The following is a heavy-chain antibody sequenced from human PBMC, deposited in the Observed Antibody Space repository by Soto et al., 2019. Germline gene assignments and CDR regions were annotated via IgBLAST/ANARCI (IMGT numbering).Heavy chain of an antibody. Sequence: SETLSLTCTVSGGSISSYYWSWIRQPAGKGLGWIGRIYTSGSTNYNPSLKSRVTMSVDTSKNQFSLKLSSVTAADTAVYYCARNGYYYDSSGYYFAYWGQGXLVTVYS. CDR1: GGSISSYY. CDR2: IYTSGST. V-gene: IGHV4-4*07. J-gene: IGHJ4*02. CDR3: ARNGYYYDSSGYYFAY. D-gene: IGHD3-22*01.